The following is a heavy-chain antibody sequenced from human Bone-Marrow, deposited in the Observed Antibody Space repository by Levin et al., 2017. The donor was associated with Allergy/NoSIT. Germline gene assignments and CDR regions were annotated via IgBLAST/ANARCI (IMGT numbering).Heavy chain of an antibody. Sequence: ASVKVSCKASGYTFTSYDINWVRQATGQGLEWMGWMNPNSGNTGYAQKFQGRVTMTRNTSISTAYMELSSLRSEDTAVYYCARSGKWELYPYYYYGMDVWGQGTTVTVSS. CDR2: MNPNSGNT. J-gene: IGHJ6*02. CDR1: GYTFTSYD. CDR3: ARSGKWELYPYYYYGMDV. V-gene: IGHV1-8*01. D-gene: IGHD1-26*01.